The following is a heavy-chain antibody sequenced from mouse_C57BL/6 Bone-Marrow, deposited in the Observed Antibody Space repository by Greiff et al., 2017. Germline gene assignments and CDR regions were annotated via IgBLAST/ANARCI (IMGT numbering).Heavy chain of an antibody. CDR2: IDPSDSYT. CDR1: GYTFTSYW. V-gene: IGHV1-59*01. D-gene: IGHD2-4*01. J-gene: IGHJ1*03. CDR3: ARDSYDYDWYFDV. Sequence: QVQLQQPGAELVRPGTSVKLSCKASGYTFTSYWMHWVKQRPGQGLEWIGVIDPSDSYTNDNQKFKGKATLTVDTSSSTAYMQLSSLTSEDSAVYYCARDSYDYDWYFDVWGTGTTVTVSS.